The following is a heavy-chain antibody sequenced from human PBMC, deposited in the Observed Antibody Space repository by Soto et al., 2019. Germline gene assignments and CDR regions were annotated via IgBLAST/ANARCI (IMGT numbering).Heavy chain of an antibody. CDR2: ISGDGSSL. CDR3: VAGFGELGY. D-gene: IGHD3-10*01. CDR1: GFSFSTYV. V-gene: IGHV3-74*01. J-gene: IGHJ4*02. Sequence: VQLVESGGGLVQPGGSLRLSCAASGFSFSTYVMNWVRHAPGKGLEWVSRISGDGSSLSYAYSVKGRFTISRDNASNTLYVQMNSLRAEDTAVYYCVAGFGELGYWGQRTLVTVSS.